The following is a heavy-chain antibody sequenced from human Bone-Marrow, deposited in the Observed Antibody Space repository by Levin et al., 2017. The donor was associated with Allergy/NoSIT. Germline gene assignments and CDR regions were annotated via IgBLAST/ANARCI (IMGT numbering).Heavy chain of an antibody. Sequence: ASVKVSCKVSGHTFTDYYIHWVQQAPGKGLEWMGLVDPEDGETTYAEKFQDRLSITADTSTDTAYLVLSGLRSADTAVYYCTTSGRSKIDYWGQGTLVTVSS. V-gene: IGHV1-69-2*01. CDR3: TTSGRSKIDY. J-gene: IGHJ4*02. CDR2: VDPEDGET. CDR1: GHTFTDYY.